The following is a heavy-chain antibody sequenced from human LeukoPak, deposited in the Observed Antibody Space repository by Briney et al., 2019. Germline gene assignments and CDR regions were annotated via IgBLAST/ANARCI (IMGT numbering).Heavy chain of an antibody. CDR3: ARDAQWELRALDV. Sequence: ASVKVSCKASGYTFTSYAMNWVRQAPGQGLEWMGGIIPIFDRPNYAQKFEGRVTITADKSTNTTYMEISSLTSDDTALYYCARDAQWELRALDVWGRGTMVIVSS. D-gene: IGHD1-26*01. V-gene: IGHV1-69*06. CDR1: GYTFTSYA. CDR2: IIPIFDRP. J-gene: IGHJ3*01.